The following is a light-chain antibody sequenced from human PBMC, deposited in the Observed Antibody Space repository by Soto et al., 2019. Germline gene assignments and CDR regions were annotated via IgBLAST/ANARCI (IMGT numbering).Light chain of an antibody. CDR1: SSNIGAGYG. CDR3: QSYDSSLNGYV. CDR2: GNN. Sequence: QSVRTQPPSVSGAPGQRVSISCTGSSSNIGAGYGVHWYHQLPGTAPKLLIFGNNNRPSGVPDRFSGSKSDTSASLGITGLQAEDEADYYCQSYDSSLNGYVFGTGTKVTVL. J-gene: IGLJ1*01. V-gene: IGLV1-40*01.